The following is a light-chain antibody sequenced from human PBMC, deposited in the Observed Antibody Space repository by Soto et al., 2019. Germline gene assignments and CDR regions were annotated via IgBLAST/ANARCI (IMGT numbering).Light chain of an antibody. Sequence: EIVLTQSPGTLSLSPGERATLSCRASQSVSRTYLAWYQQKPVQAPRLLIYATSSRATGIPARFSGSGSGTDFTLTISSLEPEDFGVYYCLQRSNWPLTFGGGTKVDIK. V-gene: IGKV3D-20*02. CDR2: ATS. J-gene: IGKJ4*01. CDR3: LQRSNWPLT. CDR1: QSVSRTY.